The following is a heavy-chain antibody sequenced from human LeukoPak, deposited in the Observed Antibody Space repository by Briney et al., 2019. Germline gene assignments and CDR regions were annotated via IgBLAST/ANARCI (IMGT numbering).Heavy chain of an antibody. J-gene: IGHJ4*02. CDR2: ISSSGDST. CDR3: VKDGMAVAGTAPLDY. Sequence: PGGSLRLFCSASGFTFSSYAMHWVRQAPGKGLEYVSAISSSGDSTYYADSVKGRFTISRDNSKNTLYLQMSSLRPEDAAVYYCVKDGMAVAGTAPLDYWGLGILVTVSS. V-gene: IGHV3-64D*08. D-gene: IGHD6-19*01. CDR1: GFTFSSYA.